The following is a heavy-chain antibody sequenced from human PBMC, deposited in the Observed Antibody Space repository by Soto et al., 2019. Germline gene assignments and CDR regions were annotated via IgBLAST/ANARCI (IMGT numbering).Heavy chain of an antibody. CDR1: GFTFKTHA. Sequence: QVQLVESGGGVVQPGTSLRLSCAASGFTFKTHAMHWVRQAPGKGLEWMAVIVYDGNEKFYADSVKGRFTISRDNSKNALYLQINTLRHEDTAVYYCGKDVGDYVPYYYGVDVWGQGTTVTVSS. J-gene: IGHJ6*02. D-gene: IGHD1-26*01. CDR2: IVYDGNEK. CDR3: GKDVGDYVPYYYGVDV. V-gene: IGHV3-30*18.